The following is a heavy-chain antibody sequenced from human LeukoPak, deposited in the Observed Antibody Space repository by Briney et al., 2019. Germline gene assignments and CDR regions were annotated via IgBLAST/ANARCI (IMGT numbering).Heavy chain of an antibody. J-gene: IGHJ4*02. CDR1: GGSLSTYS. Sequence: SETLSLTCSVSGGSLSTYSWTWVRQSPGKRLEWIGSIYNGGTTNYNPSLKSRATISPDTAKNQSPLRLRSVTAADTAIYYCARDTTVASGMQYWGQGTLVSVSS. V-gene: IGHV4-59*01. CDR2: IYNGGTT. D-gene: IGHD5-12*01. CDR3: ARDTTVASGMQY.